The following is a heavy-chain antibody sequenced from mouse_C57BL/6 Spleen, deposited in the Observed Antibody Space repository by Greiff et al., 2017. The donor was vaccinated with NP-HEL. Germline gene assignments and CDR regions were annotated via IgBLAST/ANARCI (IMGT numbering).Heavy chain of an antibody. J-gene: IGHJ1*03. CDR3: ARRGYFDV. CDR1: GYTFTSYW. CDR2: IDPSDSYT. V-gene: IGHV1-69*01. Sequence: QVHVKQPGAELVMPGASVKLSCKASGYTFTSYWMHWVKQRPGQGLEWIGEIDPSDSYTNYNQKFKGKSTLTVDKSSSTAYMQLSSLTSEDSAVYYCARRGYFDVWGTGTTVTVSA.